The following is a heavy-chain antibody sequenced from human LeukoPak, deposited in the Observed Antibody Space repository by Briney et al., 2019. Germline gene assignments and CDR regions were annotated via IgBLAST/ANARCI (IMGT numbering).Heavy chain of an antibody. J-gene: IGHJ6*02. V-gene: IGHV3-53*01. D-gene: IGHD3-9*01. CDR2: IYSGGAT. Sequence: GGSLRLSCAASGITVNTNYMSWVRQAPGKGLEWVSIIYSGGATFYADSVKGRFTISRDNSKNTLYLQMNSLRAEDTAVYYCARDKYDILTGYLSYYYYGMDVWGQGTTVTVSS. CDR3: ARDKYDILTGYLSYYYYGMDV. CDR1: GITVNTNY.